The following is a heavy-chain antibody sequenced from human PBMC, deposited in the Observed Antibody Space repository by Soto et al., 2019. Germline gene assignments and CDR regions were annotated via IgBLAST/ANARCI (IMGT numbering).Heavy chain of an antibody. CDR1: GFTFSSYD. V-gene: IGHV3-13*01. CDR3: ARGYCSGGSCLDAFDI. J-gene: IGHJ3*02. D-gene: IGHD2-15*01. CDR2: IGTAGDT. Sequence: GSLRLSCAASGFTFSSYDMHWVRQATGKGLEWVSAIGTAGDTYYPGSVKGRFTISRENAKNSLYLQMNSLRAGDTAVYYCARGYCSGGSCLDAFDIWGRGTMVTVSS.